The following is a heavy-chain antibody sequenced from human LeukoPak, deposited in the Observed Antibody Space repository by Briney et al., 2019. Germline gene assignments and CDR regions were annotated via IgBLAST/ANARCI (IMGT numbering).Heavy chain of an antibody. V-gene: IGHV3-23*01. J-gene: IGHJ4*02. CDR1: GFTFSRYG. D-gene: IGHD2-15*01. CDR2: ISGSGGTT. Sequence: GGSLRLSCAASGFTFSRYGMSWVRQAPGKGLEWVSAISGSGGTTYYADSVRGRFTISRDNSKNTLYLQMNSLRAEDTAVYYCAKERYCSGGSCYSGFDYWGQGTLVTVSS. CDR3: AKERYCSGGSCYSGFDY.